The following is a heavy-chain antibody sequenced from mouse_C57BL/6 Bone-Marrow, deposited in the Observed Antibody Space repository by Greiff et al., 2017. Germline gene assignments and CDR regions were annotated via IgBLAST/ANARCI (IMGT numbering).Heavy chain of an antibody. V-gene: IGHV2-9-1*01. CDR1: GFSLTSYA. Sequence: VKLVESGPGLVAPSQSLSITCTVSGFSLTSYAISWVRQPPGQGLEWLGVIWTGGGTNYNSALKSRLSISKDNSKRQVFLKMNRLQSDDTARYYCARKLVATDWYFDVWGTGTTVTVSS. CDR2: IWTGGGT. J-gene: IGHJ1*03. D-gene: IGHD1-1*01. CDR3: ARKLVATDWYFDV.